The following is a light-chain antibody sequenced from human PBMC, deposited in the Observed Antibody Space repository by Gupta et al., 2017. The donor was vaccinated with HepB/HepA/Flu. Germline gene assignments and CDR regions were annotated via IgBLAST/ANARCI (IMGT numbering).Light chain of an antibody. V-gene: IGKV1-33*01. CDR3: QQYRDLPPWT. CDR2: DAS. CDR1: QDINNY. Sequence: DIQMTQSPSSLSASVGDRVTITCQASQDINNYLNWYHQKQGKAPKLLIYDASNLETGVPSRFSGSGSGTDFTLTISSLQPEDIATYYCQQYRDLPPWTFGQGTKVEIK. J-gene: IGKJ1*01.